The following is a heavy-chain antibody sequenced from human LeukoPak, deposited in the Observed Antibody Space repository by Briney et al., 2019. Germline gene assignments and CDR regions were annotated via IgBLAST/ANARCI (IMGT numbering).Heavy chain of an antibody. V-gene: IGHV3-23*01. J-gene: IGHJ4*02. D-gene: IGHD1-1*01. Sequence: GGSLRLSCAASGFTFSNYAMSWVCQAPGKGLEWVSTISNSGDATYYADSVKGRFTISRDNSKNTLYLQMNSLRAEDTAVYYCAKAPPYKKYFDYWGQGTLVTVSS. CDR2: ISNSGDAT. CDR1: GFTFSNYA. CDR3: AKAPPYKKYFDY.